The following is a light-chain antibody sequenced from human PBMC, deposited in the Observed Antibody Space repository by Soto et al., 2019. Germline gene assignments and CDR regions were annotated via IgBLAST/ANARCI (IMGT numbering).Light chain of an antibody. CDR2: SNS. CDR3: AAWDDTLTDYV. V-gene: IGLV1-44*01. CDR1: SSNIGSST. J-gene: IGLJ1*01. Sequence: QSVLTQPPSASGTPGQRVTISCSGSSSNIGSSTVNWYQQLPGTAPKSLIYSNSQRPSGVPDRFSGSKSGTSASLAISGLQSEDEADYYCAAWDDTLTDYVFGTGTKVTGL.